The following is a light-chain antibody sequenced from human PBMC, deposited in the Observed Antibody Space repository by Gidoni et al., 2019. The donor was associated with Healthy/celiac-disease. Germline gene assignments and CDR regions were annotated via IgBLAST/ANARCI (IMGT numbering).Light chain of an antibody. V-gene: IGKV1-39*01. CDR3: QQSYSTPRT. J-gene: IGKJ1*01. CDR1: QSISSY. Sequence: DIQMTQSPSSLSASVGDRVTITCRASQSISSYFNWYQQKPGKAPKLLIYAASSLQSGVPSRFRSSGAGTDFTLTISSLQPEDFATYYCQQSYSTPRTFGQGTKVEIK. CDR2: AAS.